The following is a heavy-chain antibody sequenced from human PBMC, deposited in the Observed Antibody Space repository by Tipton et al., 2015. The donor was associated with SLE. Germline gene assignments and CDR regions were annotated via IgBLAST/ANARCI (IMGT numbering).Heavy chain of an antibody. J-gene: IGHJ6*02. CDR2: ISAYNGNT. V-gene: IGHV1-18*01. CDR3: ARDGITMVQGENYYYYGMDV. Sequence: QVQLVQSGAEVKKPGASVKVSCKASGYTFTSYGISWVRQAPGQGLEWMGWISAYNGNTNYAQKLQGRVTMTTDTSTSTAYMELRSLRSDDTAVYYCARDGITMVQGENYYYYGMDVWGQGTTVTVSS. D-gene: IGHD3-10*01. CDR1: GYTFTSYG.